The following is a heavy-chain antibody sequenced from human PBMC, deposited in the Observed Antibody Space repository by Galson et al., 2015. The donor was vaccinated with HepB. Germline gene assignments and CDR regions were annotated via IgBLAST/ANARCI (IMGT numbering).Heavy chain of an antibody. V-gene: IGHV1-46*01. D-gene: IGHD3-10*02. J-gene: IGHJ6*03. CDR1: GYTFTSYY. Sequence: SVKVSCKASGYTFTSYYMHWVRQAPGQGLEWMGIINPSGGSTSYAQKFQGRVTMTRDTSTSTDYMELSSLRSEDTAVYYCARDLFGSVFGELSFSYYYYMDVWGKGTTVTVSS. CDR2: INPSGGST. CDR3: ARDLFGSVFGELSFSYYYYMDV.